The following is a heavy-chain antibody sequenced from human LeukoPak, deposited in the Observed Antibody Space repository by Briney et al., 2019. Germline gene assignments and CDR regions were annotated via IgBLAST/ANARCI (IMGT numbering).Heavy chain of an antibody. J-gene: IGHJ3*02. D-gene: IGHD6-6*01. CDR1: VFTFSSYW. Sequence: PVGSLRLSCAASVFTFSSYWMHWVRQAPGKGLVWVSRISTDGSSTNSADSVKGRLTISRDNAKNTLYLQMNSLRAEDTAVYYCVREYSSSSGRAFDMWGQGTMVTVSP. V-gene: IGHV3-74*01. CDR2: ISTDGSST. CDR3: VREYSSSSGRAFDM.